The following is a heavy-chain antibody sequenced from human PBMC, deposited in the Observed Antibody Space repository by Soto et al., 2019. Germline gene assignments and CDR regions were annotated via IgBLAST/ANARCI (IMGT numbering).Heavy chain of an antibody. CDR2: ISSSGSTI. J-gene: IGHJ4*02. V-gene: IGHV3-48*03. Sequence: GGSVRLSCAASGFTFGSYEMNWVRQAPGKGLEWVSYISSSGSTIYYADSVKGRFTISRDNAKNSLYLQMNSLRAEDTAVYYCARAPMGPFDYWGQGTLVTVSS. CDR3: ARAPMGPFDY. CDR1: GFTFGSYE. D-gene: IGHD1-26*01.